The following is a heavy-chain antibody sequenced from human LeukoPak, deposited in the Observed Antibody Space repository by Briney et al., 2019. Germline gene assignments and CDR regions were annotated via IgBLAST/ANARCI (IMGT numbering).Heavy chain of an antibody. CDR3: ARTPLWSSSWSSFDY. CDR1: GYTFTGYY. D-gene: IGHD6-13*01. Sequence: GASVKVSCKASGYTFTGYYMHRVRQAPGQGLEWMGRINPNSGGTNYAQKFQGRVTMTRDTSISTAYMELSRLRSDDTAVYYCARTPLWSSSWSSFDYWGQGTLVTVSS. V-gene: IGHV1-2*06. CDR2: INPNSGGT. J-gene: IGHJ4*02.